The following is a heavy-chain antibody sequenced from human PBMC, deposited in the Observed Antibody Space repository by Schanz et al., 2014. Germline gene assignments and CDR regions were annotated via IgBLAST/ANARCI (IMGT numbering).Heavy chain of an antibody. CDR1: GFTFSSYG. V-gene: IGHV3-7*03. CDR3: AKDLAAVGVFDY. D-gene: IGHD6-13*01. J-gene: IGHJ4*02. CDR2: IKQDGSEK. Sequence: VQLVESGGGVVQPGRSLRLSCAASGFTFSSYGMHWVRQAPGRGLEWVANIKQDGSEKYYVDSVKGRFTISRDNSKNTLDLQMNSLRAEDTAIYYCAKDLAAVGVFDYWGQGSLVTVSP.